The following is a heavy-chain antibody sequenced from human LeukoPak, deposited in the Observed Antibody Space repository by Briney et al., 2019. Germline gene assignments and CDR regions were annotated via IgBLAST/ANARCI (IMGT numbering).Heavy chain of an antibody. Sequence: GASVKVSCNASGYTFTGYYIHWVRQAPGQGLEWMGWINPNSGGTNYAQKFQGRVTMTRDTSISTAYMELSRLRSDDTAVYYCARDQAAIVVVNHFDYWGQGTLVTVSS. CDR2: INPNSGGT. D-gene: IGHD3-22*01. J-gene: IGHJ4*02. CDR1: GYTFTGYY. V-gene: IGHV1-2*02. CDR3: ARDQAAIVVVNHFDY.